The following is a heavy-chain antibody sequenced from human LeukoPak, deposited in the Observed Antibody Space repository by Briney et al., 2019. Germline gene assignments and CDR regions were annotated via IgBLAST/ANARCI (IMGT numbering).Heavy chain of an antibody. J-gene: IGHJ4*02. V-gene: IGHV3-30*02. CDR3: AKDWVFDY. CDR1: GFSFSSYG. D-gene: IGHD3-16*01. Sequence: PGGSLRLSCAASGFSFSSYGMHWVRQAPGKGLEWVAFVRHDRSDKYYADSVKGRFTISRDNSKNTLYLQMNSLRPEDTAVYYCAKDWVFDYWGQGTLVTVSS. CDR2: VRHDRSDK.